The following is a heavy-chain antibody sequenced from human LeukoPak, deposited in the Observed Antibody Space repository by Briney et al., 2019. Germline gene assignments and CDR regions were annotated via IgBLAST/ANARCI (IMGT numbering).Heavy chain of an antibody. Sequence: GGSLRLSCAASGFTFSSYAMHWVRQAPGKGLEWVAVISYDGSNKYYADSVKGRFTISRDNSKNTLYLQMNSLRAEDTAVYYCARNPFPSPDYPPPTFDYWGQGTLVTVSS. CDR3: ARNPFPSPDYPPPTFDY. CDR2: ISYDGSNK. CDR1: GFTFSSYA. V-gene: IGHV3-30-3*01. J-gene: IGHJ4*02. D-gene: IGHD5-12*01.